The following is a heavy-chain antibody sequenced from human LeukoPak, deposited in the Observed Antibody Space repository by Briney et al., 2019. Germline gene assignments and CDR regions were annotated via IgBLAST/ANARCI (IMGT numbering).Heavy chain of an antibody. V-gene: IGHV3-15*01. CDR3: TTWAAWATTRDY. Sequence: GGSLRLSCEASGFXFINAWITWVRQAPGQGLEWFGHIKSKTDGGTTDYGAPVKGRFTISRDDSKNTLYLQMNSLKNEDTAVYYCTTWAAWATTRDYWGQGTLVTVSS. D-gene: IGHD5-12*01. J-gene: IGHJ4*02. CDR1: GFXFINAW. CDR2: IKSKTDGGTT.